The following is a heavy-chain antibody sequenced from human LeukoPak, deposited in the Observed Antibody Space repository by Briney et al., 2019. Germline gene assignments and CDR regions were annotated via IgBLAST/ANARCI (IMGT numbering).Heavy chain of an antibody. CDR3: ARYRDSGGRLAFDI. J-gene: IGHJ3*02. CDR1: GGSISSDGYY. D-gene: IGHD2-15*01. CDR2: IYYSGTT. V-gene: IGHV4-31*03. Sequence: PSETLSLTCTVSGGSISSDGYYWSWIRQLPGKGLEWTGYIYYSGTTYYNPSLESRVTMSVDTSKNQFSLKLSSVTAADTAVYYCARYRDSGGRLAFDIWGQGTMVIVSS.